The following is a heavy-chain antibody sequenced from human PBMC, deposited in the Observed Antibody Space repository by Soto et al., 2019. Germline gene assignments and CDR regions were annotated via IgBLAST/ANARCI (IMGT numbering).Heavy chain of an antibody. CDR2: IYYSGST. J-gene: IGHJ4*02. Sequence: PSETLSLTCTVSGGSISSSSYYWGWFRQPPGKGLEWIGSIYYSGSTYYNPSLKSRVTISVDTSKNQFSLKLSSVTAADTAVYYCARKLAMVKDFDYWGQGTLVTVS. CDR3: ARKLAMVKDFDY. D-gene: IGHD5-18*01. CDR1: GGSISSSSYY. V-gene: IGHV4-39*01.